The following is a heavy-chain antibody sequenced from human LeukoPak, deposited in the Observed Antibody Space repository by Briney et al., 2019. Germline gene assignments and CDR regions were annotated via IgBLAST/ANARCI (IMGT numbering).Heavy chain of an antibody. CDR3: RYYGSGSYYTLDY. CDR1: GFTFSSYG. CDR2: IRYDGSNK. Sequence: GGSLRLSCAASGFTFSSYGMHWVREAPGKGLEWEAFIRYDGSNKYYADAVKGRFTISRDNSKNTLYLQMNSLRAEDTAVYYCRYYGSGSYYTLDYWGQGTLVTVSS. V-gene: IGHV3-30*02. J-gene: IGHJ4*02. D-gene: IGHD3-10*01.